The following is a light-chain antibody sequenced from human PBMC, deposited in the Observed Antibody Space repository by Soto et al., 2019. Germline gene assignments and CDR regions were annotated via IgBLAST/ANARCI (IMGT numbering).Light chain of an antibody. CDR3: QQRGSWPPIT. CDR2: DAS. CDR1: QNVGKY. V-gene: IGKV3-11*01. Sequence: EIVLTQSPATLSLSPGERATLSCRASQNVGKYLAWYQLKPGQAPRLLIYDASNRATAIPARFSGSGSGTDFTLTISSLEPEDFAVYYCQQRGSWPPITVGQGTRLEIK. J-gene: IGKJ5*01.